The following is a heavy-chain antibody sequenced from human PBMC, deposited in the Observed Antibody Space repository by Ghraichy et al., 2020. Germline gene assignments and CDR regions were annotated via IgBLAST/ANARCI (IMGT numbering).Heavy chain of an antibody. CDR2: IRYDGSNK. CDR3: AKDIFRYYGMDV. D-gene: IGHD3-9*01. J-gene: IGHJ6*02. V-gene: IGHV3-30*02. Sequence: GGSLRLSCAASGFTFSSYGMHWVRQAPGKGLEWVAFIRYDGSNKYYADSVKGRFTISRDNSKNTLYLQMNSLRAEDMAVYYCAKDIFRYYGMDVWGQGTTFTVSS. CDR1: GFTFSSYG.